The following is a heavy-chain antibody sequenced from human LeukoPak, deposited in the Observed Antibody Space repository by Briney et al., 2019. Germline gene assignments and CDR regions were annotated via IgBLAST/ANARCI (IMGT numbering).Heavy chain of an antibody. J-gene: IGHJ3*02. D-gene: IGHD3-10*01. Sequence: GGSLRLSCAASGFSFSSFSMHWVRQAPGKGLEYVSSINSIGGNTYYANSVMGRATISRDNSKNTLYLHLGSLRAEDTAVYYCARLFITMIRGDAFDIWGQGTMVTVSS. V-gene: IGHV3-64*01. CDR2: INSIGGNT. CDR3: ARLFITMIRGDAFDI. CDR1: GFSFSSFS.